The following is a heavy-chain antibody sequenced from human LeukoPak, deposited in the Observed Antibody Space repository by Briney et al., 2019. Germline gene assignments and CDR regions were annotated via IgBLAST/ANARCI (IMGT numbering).Heavy chain of an antibody. CDR2: IYYSGST. D-gene: IGHD6-19*01. CDR1: GGSISSYY. CDR3: ARRKRGSGGPFDY. V-gene: IGHV4-59*08. J-gene: IGHJ4*02. Sequence: PSETLSLTCTVSGGSISSYYWSWIRQPPGKGLEWIGYIYYSGSTNYNPSLKSRVTISVDTSKNQFSLKLSSVTAADTAVYYCARRKRGSGGPFDYWGQGTLVTVSS.